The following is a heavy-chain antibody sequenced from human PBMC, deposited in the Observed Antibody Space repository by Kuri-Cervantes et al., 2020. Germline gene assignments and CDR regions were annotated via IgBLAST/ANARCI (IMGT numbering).Heavy chain of an antibody. CDR2: IKEDGSEK. V-gene: IGHV3-7*01. D-gene: IGHD3-10*01. Sequence: GESLKISCAASGFTFSSYWMSWVRHAPGKGLEWLANIKEDGSEKYYVDSVKGRFTISRDNSKNTLYLQMNSLSAEDTAVYYCAKEPSVRGVLPYYLDYWGQGTLVTVSS. J-gene: IGHJ4*02. CDR1: GFTFSSYW. CDR3: AKEPSVRGVLPYYLDY.